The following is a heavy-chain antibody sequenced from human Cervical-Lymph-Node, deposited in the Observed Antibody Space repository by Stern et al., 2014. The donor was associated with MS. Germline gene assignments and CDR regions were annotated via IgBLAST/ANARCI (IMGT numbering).Heavy chain of an antibody. CDR1: GFSLSTSGMR. CDR2: RDWDDDK. J-gene: IGHJ4*02. Sequence: ESGPALVKPTQTLTLTCTFSGFSLSTSGMRVSWIRQPPGKALEGLVRRDWDDDKFYRTFLQTMLTISKDTSKNQVVLTMTNMDPVDTATYYCARMGYSSSRGAFDYWGQGTLVTVSS. CDR3: ARMGYSSSRGAFDY. D-gene: IGHD6-6*01. V-gene: IGHV2-70*04.